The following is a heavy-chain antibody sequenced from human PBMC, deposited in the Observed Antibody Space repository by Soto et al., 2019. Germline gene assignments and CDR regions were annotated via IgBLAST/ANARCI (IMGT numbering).Heavy chain of an antibody. D-gene: IGHD1-26*01. CDR2: INADSGDS. Sequence: QVQLVQSGAEVKKPGASVKVSCNPSGYAFTSYTMHWVRQAPGQGLEWMGWINADSGDSKYSQKFQGRVTITRDTSASIAYMELTSLRSEDTAVHYCARDTGSGLRVEPGIFEYWGQGTLVTVSS. CDR1: GYAFTSYT. J-gene: IGHJ4*02. CDR3: ARDTGSGLRVEPGIFEY. V-gene: IGHV1-3*01.